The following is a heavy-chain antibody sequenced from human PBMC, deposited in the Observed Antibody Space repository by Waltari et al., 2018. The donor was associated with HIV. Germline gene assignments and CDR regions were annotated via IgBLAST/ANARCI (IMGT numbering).Heavy chain of an antibody. J-gene: IGHJ1*01. CDR3: ARDRARERVVGQS. D-gene: IGHD1-26*01. CDR2: INLNRDKR. Sequence: QVHLLQSGAEVKKPRSSVRPSCPTSGYNSFAYFVHWVRQAPGQGLRWVAWINLNRDKRIRSQAFQGRVTVSRDVSLKTVYLDLTNLRPDDTAIYYCARDRARERVVGQSWGPGTPVTVST. CDR1: GYNSFAYF. V-gene: IGHV1-2*02.